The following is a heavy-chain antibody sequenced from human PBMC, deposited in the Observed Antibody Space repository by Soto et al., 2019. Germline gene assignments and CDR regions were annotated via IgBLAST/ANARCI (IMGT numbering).Heavy chain of an antibody. J-gene: IGHJ4*02. CDR2: IYWDDDK. D-gene: IGHD6-13*01. Sequence: QITLKESGPTLVKPTQTFTLACTFSGFSLSTSGMGVGWIRQPPGKALEWLALIYWDDDKRYSPSLESRLTITKDTSKNHVVLTITNMDPVDTATYYCAHYSSTSSFDYWGQGTLVTVSS. CDR1: GFSLSTSGMG. CDR3: AHYSSTSSFDY. V-gene: IGHV2-5*02.